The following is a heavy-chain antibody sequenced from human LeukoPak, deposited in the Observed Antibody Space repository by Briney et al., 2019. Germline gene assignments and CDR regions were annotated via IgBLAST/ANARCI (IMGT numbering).Heavy chain of an antibody. V-gene: IGHV3-7*05. Sequence: GGSLRLSCAASGFTFSSNWMTWVRQAPGKGLEWVANIKQDGSAKYYVDSVRGRFTISRDNAKNLLYLQMSSLRAEDTAVYYCARVRSGCYFDYWGQGTLVTVSS. CDR1: GFTFSSNW. J-gene: IGHJ4*02. D-gene: IGHD6-19*01. CDR2: IKQDGSAK. CDR3: ARVRSGCYFDY.